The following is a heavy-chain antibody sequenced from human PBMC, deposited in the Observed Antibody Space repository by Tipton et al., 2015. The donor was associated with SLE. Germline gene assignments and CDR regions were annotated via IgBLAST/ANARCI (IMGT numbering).Heavy chain of an antibody. CDR3: AKGSPWLDP. CDR2: IREDGGEA. V-gene: IGHV3-7*01. CDR1: GFTFSSHY. Sequence: SLRLSCVASGFTFSSHYMTWVRQPPGKGLEWVANIREDGGEANYVDSVRGRFIISRDNAKNALYLQMNSLRAEDTALYYCAKGSPWLDPWGRGTLVTVSS. D-gene: IGHD3-10*01. J-gene: IGHJ5*02.